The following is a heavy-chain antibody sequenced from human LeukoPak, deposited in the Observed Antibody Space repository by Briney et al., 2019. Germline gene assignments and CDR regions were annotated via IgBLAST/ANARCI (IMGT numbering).Heavy chain of an antibody. CDR2: IRFEGTEK. J-gene: IGHJ5*02. V-gene: IGHV3-30*02. Sequence: GGSLRLSCAASGFTFSYYGMHWVRQAPGKGLEWVAFIRFEGTEKFYAASVKGRFTISRDNSKNTLYLEMNSLRVEDTAVYYCAKDMMRDRWFGESWGQGTLVTVSS. D-gene: IGHD3-10*01. CDR3: AKDMMRDRWFGES. CDR1: GFTFSYYG.